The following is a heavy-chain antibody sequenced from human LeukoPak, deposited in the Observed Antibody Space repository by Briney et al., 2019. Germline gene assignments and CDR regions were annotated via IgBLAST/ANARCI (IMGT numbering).Heavy chain of an antibody. CDR2: IYYSGST. CDR1: GGSISTYY. D-gene: IGHD5-12*01. J-gene: IGHJ6*02. Sequence: KPSETLSLTCSLSGGSISTYYWSWIRQPPGKGLEWIGYIYYSGSTNYNPSLKSRVTISVDTSKNQFSLKLSSVTAADTAVYYCARGPDPVATLGPTTYGMDVWGQGTTVTVSS. CDR3: ARGPDPVATLGPTTYGMDV. V-gene: IGHV4-59*01.